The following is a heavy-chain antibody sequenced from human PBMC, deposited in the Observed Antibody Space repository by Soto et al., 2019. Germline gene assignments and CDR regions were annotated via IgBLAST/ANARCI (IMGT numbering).Heavy chain of an antibody. CDR1: GYTFTSYD. D-gene: IGHD6-19*01. CDR3: ARTLGYSSGWDFDY. CDR2: MNPNSGST. J-gene: IGHJ4*02. V-gene: IGHV1-8*01. Sequence: ASVKVSCKASGYTFTSYDINWVRQATGQGLEWMGWMNPNSGSTNYAQKFQGRVTMTRDTSISTAYMELSRLRSDDTAVYYCARTLGYSSGWDFDYWGQGTLVTVSS.